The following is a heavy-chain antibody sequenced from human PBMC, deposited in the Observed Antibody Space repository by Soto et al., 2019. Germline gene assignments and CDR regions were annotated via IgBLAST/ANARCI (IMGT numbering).Heavy chain of an antibody. D-gene: IGHD3-16*01. J-gene: IGHJ4*02. V-gene: IGHV3-23*01. CDR1: GFTFNNYA. CDR2: ISGSGGST. Sequence: EVQFLESGGGLVQPGGSLRLSCAASGFTFNNYAMSWVRQAPGKGLEWVSAISGSGGSTYYADSVKGRFTISRDNSENTMYLQMNSLRAEDTALYYCAREGKSYGYRDLDYWGQGTLVTVSS. CDR3: AREGKSYGYRDLDY.